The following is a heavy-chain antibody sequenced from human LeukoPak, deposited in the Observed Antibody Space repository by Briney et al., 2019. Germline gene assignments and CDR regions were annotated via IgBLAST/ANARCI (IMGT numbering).Heavy chain of an antibody. CDR1: GFTFSSYA. V-gene: IGHV3-23*01. Sequence: GGSLRLSCAASGFTFSSYAMSWVRQAPGKGLEGVSAISGSGGSTYYADSVKGRFTISRDNSKNTLYLQMNSLRAEDTAVYYCAKALGITIFGVVSYYFDYWGQGTLVTVSS. CDR2: ISGSGGST. D-gene: IGHD3-3*01. J-gene: IGHJ4*02. CDR3: AKALGITIFGVVSYYFDY.